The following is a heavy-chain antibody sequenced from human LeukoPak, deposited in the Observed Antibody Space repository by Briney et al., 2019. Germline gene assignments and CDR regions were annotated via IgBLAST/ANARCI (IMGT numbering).Heavy chain of an antibody. D-gene: IGHD2-15*01. Sequence: PGGSLRLFCADSGFAFSGFDMNWVRQAPGKGPEWLLYISTGGDTIYYADSVKGRFTISRDNARNSVYLQMNGLRAEDTAVYYWGRENSGGSLTHWGQGTLVTVSS. CDR3: GRENSGGSLTH. J-gene: IGHJ4*02. CDR2: ISTGGDTI. V-gene: IGHV3-48*03. CDR1: GFAFSGFD.